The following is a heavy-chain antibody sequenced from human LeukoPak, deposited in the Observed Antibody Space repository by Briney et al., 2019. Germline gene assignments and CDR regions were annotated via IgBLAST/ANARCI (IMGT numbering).Heavy chain of an antibody. CDR1: GFSLTTSGVC. CDR3: ARIHPGDY. J-gene: IGHJ4*02. D-gene: IGHD3-10*01. CDR2: IDWNDDK. Sequence: SGPTLVNPTQTLTLTCTFSGFSLTTSGVCVSWIRQPPGKALEWLARIDWNDDKYYSISLRTRLTISKDTSKSQVILTMTNMDPVDTATYYCARIHPGDYWGQGTLVTVSS. V-gene: IGHV2-70*11.